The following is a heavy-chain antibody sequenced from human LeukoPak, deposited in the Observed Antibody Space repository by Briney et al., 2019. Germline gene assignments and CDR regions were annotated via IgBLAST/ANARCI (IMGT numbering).Heavy chain of an antibody. CDR3: ARVGYYDFWSGYFSGYYFDY. V-gene: IGHV4-34*01. Sequence: SETLSLTCTVSGGSISSYYWSWIRQPPGKGLEWIGEINHSGSTNYNPSLKSRDTISVDTSKNQFSLKLNSVTAADTAVYYCARVGYYDFWSGYFSGYYFDYWGQGTLVTVSS. CDR2: INHSGST. D-gene: IGHD3-3*01. CDR1: GGSISSYY. J-gene: IGHJ4*02.